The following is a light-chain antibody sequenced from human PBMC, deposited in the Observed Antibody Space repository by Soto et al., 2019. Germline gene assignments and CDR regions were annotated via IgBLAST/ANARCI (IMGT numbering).Light chain of an antibody. CDR2: DVS. CDR1: SSDVGGFNY. Sequence: QSVLAQPASVSGSPGQSITISCTGTSSDVGGFNYVSWYQQYPGKAPKLLIYDVSNRPSGVSNRFSGSKSGNTASLTISGLQAEDEADSYGSSYTSNNTHVFGTGTKVTVL. V-gene: IGLV2-14*03. CDR3: SSYTSNNTHV. J-gene: IGLJ1*01.